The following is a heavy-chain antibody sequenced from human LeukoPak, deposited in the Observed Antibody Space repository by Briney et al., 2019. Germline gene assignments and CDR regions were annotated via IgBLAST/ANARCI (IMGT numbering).Heavy chain of an antibody. J-gene: IGHJ4*02. V-gene: IGHV4-59*01. CDR2: IYYSGNT. Sequence: KPSETLSLTCTVSGGSISSYYWSWIRQPPGKGLEWFGYIYYSGNTNYNPSLKSRVTMSVDTSKNQFSLKLSSVTAADTAIYYCTRRGGDYWGQGTLVTVSS. D-gene: IGHD3-10*01. CDR3: TRRGGDY. CDR1: GGSISSYY.